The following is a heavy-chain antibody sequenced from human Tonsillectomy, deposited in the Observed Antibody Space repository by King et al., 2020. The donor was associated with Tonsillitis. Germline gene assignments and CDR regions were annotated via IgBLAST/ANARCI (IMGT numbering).Heavy chain of an antibody. J-gene: IGHJ4*02. Sequence: QLQESGPGLVKPSETLSLTCTVSGGSISRSCYFWGWIRQPPGKGLEWIGSMFYSGCSYYNPSFKSRITISVDTSKNQFSLKLSSVTAADTAVYYCATNDTGSYQYYFDYWGQGTLVTVSS. CDR2: MFYSGCS. CDR3: ATNDTGSYQYYFDY. CDR1: GGSISRSCYF. V-gene: IGHV4-39*01. D-gene: IGHD1-26*01.